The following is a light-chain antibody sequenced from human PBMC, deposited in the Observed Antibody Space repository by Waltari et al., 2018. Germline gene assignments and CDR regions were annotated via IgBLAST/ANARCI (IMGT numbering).Light chain of an antibody. V-gene: IGLV2-8*01. CDR2: EVI. Sequence: QSPLTQSPLAPVAPGASVTIDCTAPSCDVGYSNPISWYQQHPGKAPKLIIYEVIKRPSGVPDRFSGSKSGNTASLTVSGLQAEDEADYYCSSYGDSNYYVFGTGTKVSVL. J-gene: IGLJ1*01. CDR1: SCDVGYSNP. CDR3: SSYGDSNYYV.